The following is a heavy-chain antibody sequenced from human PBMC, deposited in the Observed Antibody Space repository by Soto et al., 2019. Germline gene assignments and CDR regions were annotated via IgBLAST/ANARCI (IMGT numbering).Heavy chain of an antibody. CDR1: GGSISSYY. J-gene: IGHJ2*01. CDR2: IYYIGST. V-gene: IGHV4-59*01. D-gene: IGHD1-26*01. Sequence: QVQLQESGPWLVKPSETLSLTCNVSGGSISSYYWSWIRQPPGKGLEWIGYIYYIGSTNYNPSLKSRVTMSVDTSKNQFSLKLSSVTAEDTAVYYCARAQSGSNYWYFDLWGRGTLVTVSS. CDR3: ARAQSGSNYWYFDL.